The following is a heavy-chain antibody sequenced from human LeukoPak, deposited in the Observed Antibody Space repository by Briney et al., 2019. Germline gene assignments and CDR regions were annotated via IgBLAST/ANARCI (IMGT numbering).Heavy chain of an antibody. J-gene: IGHJ4*02. V-gene: IGHV5-51*01. CDR3: AVNLGYCSSTSCYWDY. D-gene: IGHD2-2*01. Sequence: GESLKISCKGSGYSFTSYWIGWVRQMPGKGLEWMGIIYPGDSDTRYSPSFQGQVTISADKSISTAYLQWSSLKASDTATYYCAVNLGYCSSTSCYWDYWGQGTLVTVSS. CDR1: GYSFTSYW. CDR2: IYPGDSDT.